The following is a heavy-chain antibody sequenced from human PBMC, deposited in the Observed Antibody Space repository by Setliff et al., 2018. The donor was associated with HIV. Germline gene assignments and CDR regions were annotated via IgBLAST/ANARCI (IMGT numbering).Heavy chain of an antibody. CDR1: GYSFTSYF. J-gene: IGHJ4*02. Sequence: GASVKVSCKAFGYSFTSYFLHWVRQAPGQGLEWLGIIDPNGGATNNAQKLQGRLTVTTDTSTSTLYMELRSLRSDDTAVYYCARDYYDSSGYYFDYWGQGSLVTVSS. V-gene: IGHV1-46*01. D-gene: IGHD3-22*01. CDR2: IDPNGGAT. CDR3: ARDYYDSSGYYFDY.